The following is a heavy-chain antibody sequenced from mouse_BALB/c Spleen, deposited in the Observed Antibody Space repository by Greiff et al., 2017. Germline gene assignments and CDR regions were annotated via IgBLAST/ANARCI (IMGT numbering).Heavy chain of an antibody. CDR2: IDPANGNT. Sequence: VQLQQSGAELVTPGASVQLSCTASGFNINDTYMHWVKQSPEQGLEWIGRIDPANGNTKYDPKFQGIDTITADTYSNTAYLQLSSLTSEDTAVFYYARSVLRLWYFDVWGAGTTVTDSS. CDR3: ARSVLRLWYFDV. V-gene: IGHV14-3*02. D-gene: IGHD1-2*01. CDR1: GFNINDTY. J-gene: IGHJ1*01.